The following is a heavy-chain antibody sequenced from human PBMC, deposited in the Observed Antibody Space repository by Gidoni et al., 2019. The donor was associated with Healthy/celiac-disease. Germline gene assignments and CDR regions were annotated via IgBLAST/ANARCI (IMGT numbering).Heavy chain of an antibody. Sequence: EVQLVESGGGWVQPGGSLRLAWAASGFNFSSYAMSWVRQAPGKVLEWVSAISGSGGSTYYADSVKGRFTISRDNSKNTLYLQMNSLRAEDTAVYYCAKAYSRTGYWGQGTLVTVSS. D-gene: IGHD4-4*01. CDR1: GFNFSSYA. CDR2: ISGSGGST. CDR3: AKAYSRTGY. V-gene: IGHV3-23*04. J-gene: IGHJ4*02.